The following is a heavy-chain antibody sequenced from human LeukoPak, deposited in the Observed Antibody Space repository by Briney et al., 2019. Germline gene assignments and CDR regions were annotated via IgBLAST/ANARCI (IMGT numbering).Heavy chain of an antibody. V-gene: IGHV3-23*01. CDR3: AKKSVDGPLGAFDI. CDR2: ISGSGGST. Sequence: GGSLRLSCTASGFTFSNAWMSWVRQAPGKGLEWVSDISGSGGSTYYADSVKGRFTISRDNSKNTLYLQMNSLRAEDTAVYYCAKKSVDGPLGAFDIWGQGTMVTLSS. CDR1: GFTFSNAW. D-gene: IGHD5-24*01. J-gene: IGHJ3*02.